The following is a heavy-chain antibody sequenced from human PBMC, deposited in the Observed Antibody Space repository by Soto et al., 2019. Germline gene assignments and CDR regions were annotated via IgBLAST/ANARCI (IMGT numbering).Heavy chain of an antibody. CDR2: ISYDGSNK. V-gene: IGHV3-30-3*01. D-gene: IGHD6-13*01. CDR3: ARDSSWPYYYYGMDV. Sequence: PGGSLRLSCAASGFTFSSYAMHWVRQAPGKGLEWVAVISYDGSNKYYADSVKGRFTISRDNSKNTLYLQMNSLRAEDTAVYYCARDSSWPYYYYGMDVWGQGTTVTVSS. J-gene: IGHJ6*02. CDR1: GFTFSSYA.